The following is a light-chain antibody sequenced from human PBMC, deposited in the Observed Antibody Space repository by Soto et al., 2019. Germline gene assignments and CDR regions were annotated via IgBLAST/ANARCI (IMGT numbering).Light chain of an antibody. J-gene: IGLJ2*01. CDR1: SSDY. Sequence: QSDLTQPASVSGSPGQSITISCTGTSSDYVSWYQQHPGKAPKLMIYDVSNRPSGVSNRFSGSKSGNTASLTISGLQAEDEADYYCSSYTSSSTLFGGGTKLTVL. CDR2: DVS. CDR3: SSYTSSSTL. V-gene: IGLV2-14*01.